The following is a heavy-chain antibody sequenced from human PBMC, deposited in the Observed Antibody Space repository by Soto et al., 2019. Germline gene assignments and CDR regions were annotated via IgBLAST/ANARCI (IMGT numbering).Heavy chain of an antibody. V-gene: IGHV4-30-4*01. CDR1: GGSISSGDYY. CDR3: ASDDSSVP. J-gene: IGHJ5*02. Sequence: QVQLQESGPGLVKPSQTLSLTCTVSGGSISSGDYYWSWIRQPPGKGLEWIGYVYYSGRTYYNPXPKXRVSISVDTSKNQFSLKLSSVTAADTAVYYCASDDSSVPWGQGTLVTVSS. D-gene: IGHD3-22*01. CDR2: VYYSGRT.